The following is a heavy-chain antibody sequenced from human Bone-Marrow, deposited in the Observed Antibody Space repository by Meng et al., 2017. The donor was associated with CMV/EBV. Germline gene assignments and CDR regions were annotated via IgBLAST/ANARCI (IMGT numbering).Heavy chain of an antibody. CDR1: GFTFSSYA. J-gene: IGHJ3*02. Sequence: GESLKISCAASGFTFSSYAMHWVRQAPGKGLEWVAVISYDGSNKYYADSVKGRFTISRDNAKNSLYLQMSSLRAEDTAVYYCARWEIVDAFDIWGQGTMVTVSS. CDR3: ARWEIVDAFDI. D-gene: IGHD5-12*01. V-gene: IGHV3-30*04. CDR2: ISYDGSNK.